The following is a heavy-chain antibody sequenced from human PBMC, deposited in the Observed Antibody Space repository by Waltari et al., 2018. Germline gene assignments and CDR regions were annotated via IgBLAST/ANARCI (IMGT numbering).Heavy chain of an antibody. CDR2: IYYSGST. D-gene: IGHD3-10*01. J-gene: IGHJ3*02. Sequence: QVQLQESGPGLVKPSETLSLTCTVSGGSISRYYWSWIGQPPGKGLEWIGYIYYSGSTNNNPSLKSRVTISVDTSKNQFSLKLSSVTAADTAVYDCASGRNTMADAFDIWGQGTMVTVSS. CDR1: GGSISRYY. CDR3: ASGRNTMADAFDI. V-gene: IGHV4-59*01.